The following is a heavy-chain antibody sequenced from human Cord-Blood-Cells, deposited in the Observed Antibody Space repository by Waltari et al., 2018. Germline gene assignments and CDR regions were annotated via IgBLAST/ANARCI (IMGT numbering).Heavy chain of an antibody. J-gene: IGHJ4*02. V-gene: IGHV3-30*03. D-gene: IGHD4-17*01. CDR2: ISYDGSNK. CDR3: ATLGTTVVTYFDY. CDR1: GFTFSSSG. Sequence: QVQLVESGGGVVQPGRSLRLSCAASGFTFSSSGMHWVRQAPGKGLEWVAVISYDGSNKYYADSVKGRFTISRDNSKNTLYLQMNSLRAEDTAVYYCATLGTTVVTYFDYWGQGTLVTVSS.